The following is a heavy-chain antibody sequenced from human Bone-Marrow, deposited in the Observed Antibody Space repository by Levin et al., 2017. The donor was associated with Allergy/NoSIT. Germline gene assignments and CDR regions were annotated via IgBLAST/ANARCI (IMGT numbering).Heavy chain of an antibody. CDR1: GFTFSSYS. Sequence: GSLRLSCAASGFTFSSYSINWVRQAPGKGLEWVSSISSSGSYIYYADSLRGRFTISRDNAKNSLFLQMNSLRAEDTAVYYCARDGRGYFSIDYWGQGTLVTVSS. D-gene: IGHD3-22*01. V-gene: IGHV3-21*06. CDR2: ISSSGSYI. J-gene: IGHJ4*02. CDR3: ARDGRGYFSIDY.